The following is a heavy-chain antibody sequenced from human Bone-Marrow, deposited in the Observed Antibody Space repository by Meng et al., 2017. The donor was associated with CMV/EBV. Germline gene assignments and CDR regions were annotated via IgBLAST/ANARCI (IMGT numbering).Heavy chain of an antibody. J-gene: IGHJ4*02. CDR3: ARDPSAIVGATLDD. V-gene: IGHV3-21*01. CDR2: ISSRSSYK. D-gene: IGHD1-26*01. Sequence: GESLKISCAVSGFTFSSYSMTWVRQAPGKGLEWVSSISSRSSYKYYADSVKGRFTISRDNAKNSLYLQMNSLRAEDTAVYYCARDPSAIVGATLDDWGQGNLVTVSS. CDR1: GFTFSSYS.